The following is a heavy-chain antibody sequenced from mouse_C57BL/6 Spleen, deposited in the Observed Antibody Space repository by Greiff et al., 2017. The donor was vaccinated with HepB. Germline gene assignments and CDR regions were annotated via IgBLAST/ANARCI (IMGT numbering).Heavy chain of an antibody. D-gene: IGHD1-1*01. V-gene: IGHV1-55*01. CDR2: IYPGSGST. Sequence: QVQLQQPGAELVKPGASVKMSCKASGYTFTSYWITWVKQRPGQGLEWIGDIYPGSGSTNYNEKFKSKATLTVDTSSSTAYMQLSSLTSEDSAVYYCARDYYGSSYVPYAMDYWGQGTSVTVSS. J-gene: IGHJ4*01. CDR3: ARDYYGSSYVPYAMDY. CDR1: GYTFTSYW.